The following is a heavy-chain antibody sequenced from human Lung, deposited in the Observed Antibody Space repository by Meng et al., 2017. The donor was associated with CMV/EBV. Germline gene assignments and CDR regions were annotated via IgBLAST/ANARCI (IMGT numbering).Heavy chain of an antibody. CDR2: IKPDGSEK. D-gene: IGHD4-17*01. CDR3: ARGGSNGGYLPH. V-gene: IGHV3-7*01. CDR1: GFTFRTYW. Sequence: GEXXKISCAASGFTFRTYWMSWVRQAPGKGLEWVANIKPDGSEKSYVDYVKGRFTISRDNAENSLYLQMDSLRAEDTAVYYCARGGSNGGYLPHWGQGTLVTVS. J-gene: IGHJ4*02.